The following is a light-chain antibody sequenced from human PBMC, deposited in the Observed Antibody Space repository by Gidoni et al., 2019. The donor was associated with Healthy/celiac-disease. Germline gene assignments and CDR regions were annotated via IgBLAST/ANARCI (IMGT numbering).Light chain of an antibody. CDR3: AAWDDSLNGM. J-gene: IGLJ3*02. Sequence: QSVLTQPPSASGTPGQRVTISCSGASSNIGSNTVSWYQQVPGTAPKLLIYSNNQRPSGVPDRFSGSKSGTSASLAISGLQSEDEADYYCAAWDDSLNGMFGGGTKLTVL. CDR2: SNN. V-gene: IGLV1-44*01. CDR1: SSNIGSNT.